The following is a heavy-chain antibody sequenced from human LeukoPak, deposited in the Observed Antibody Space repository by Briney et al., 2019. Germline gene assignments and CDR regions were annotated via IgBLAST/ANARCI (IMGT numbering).Heavy chain of an antibody. V-gene: IGHV3-30*02. J-gene: IGHJ4*02. D-gene: IGHD3-22*01. Sequence: GGSLRLSCAASGITFSRYGMHWVRQAPGKGLEWVTFIRYDGSIKYYADSVKGRFTMSRDNSKNTLFLQMNSLRAEDTAVYYCAKYYYEYYFDYWGQGTLVTVSS. CDR3: AKYYYEYYFDY. CDR1: GITFSRYG. CDR2: IRYDGSIK.